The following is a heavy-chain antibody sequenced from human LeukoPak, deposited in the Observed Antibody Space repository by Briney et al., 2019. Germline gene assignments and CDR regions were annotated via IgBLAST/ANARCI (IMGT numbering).Heavy chain of an antibody. CDR2: ITGAGGGT. CDR1: GFTLSSFG. V-gene: IGHV3-23*01. CDR3: AKDERNWNYNLASQTYD. J-gene: IGHJ4*02. D-gene: IGHD1-7*01. Sequence: GGSLRLSCAASGFTLSSFGMTWVRLASGKRLEWVSSITGAGGGTLYADSVKGRFTVSRDNSKNTLYLQMSSLRAEDTAVYYCAKDERNWNYNLASQTYDWGQGTLVTVSS.